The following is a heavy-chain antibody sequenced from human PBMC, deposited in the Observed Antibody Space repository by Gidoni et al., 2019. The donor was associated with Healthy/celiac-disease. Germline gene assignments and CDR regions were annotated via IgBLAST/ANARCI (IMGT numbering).Heavy chain of an antibody. CDR2: INPNSGGT. J-gene: IGHJ4*02. CDR3: ARATVTYNDY. Sequence: QVQLVQSGAEVKKPGASVKFSSMASGYTFTGYYMHWVRQAPGQGLEWMGWINPNSGGTKYAQKFQGRVTMTRDTSISTAYMELSRRRSDDTAVYYCARATVTYNDYWGQGTLVTVS. D-gene: IGHD4-4*01. V-gene: IGHV1-2*02. CDR1: GYTFTGYY.